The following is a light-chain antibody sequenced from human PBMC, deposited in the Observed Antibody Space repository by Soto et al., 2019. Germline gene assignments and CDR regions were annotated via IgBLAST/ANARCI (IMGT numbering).Light chain of an antibody. CDR1: QSVSSN. V-gene: IGKV3-11*01. CDR3: QQRSNWPPA. CDR2: DAS. Sequence: EIVLTQSPATLSLSPGERATLSCRASQSVSSNLAWYQQKPGQAPRLLIYDASNRATGIPARFSGSGSGTDFTLTISSLEPEDFAVYYCQQRSNWPPAFGGGTKMEIK. J-gene: IGKJ2*01.